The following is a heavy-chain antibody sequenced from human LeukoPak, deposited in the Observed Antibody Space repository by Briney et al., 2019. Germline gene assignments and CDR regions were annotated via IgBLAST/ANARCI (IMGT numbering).Heavy chain of an antibody. D-gene: IGHD3-3*01. CDR3: ARARITIFGVVKAPDY. CDR2: INHSGST. V-gene: IGHV4-34*01. J-gene: IGHJ4*02. Sequence: PSETLSLTCAVYGGSFSGYYWSWIRQPPGKGLEWIGEINHSGSTNYNPSLKSRVTISVDTSKNQFSLKLSSVTAADTAVYYCARARITIFGVVKAPDYWGQGPLVTVSS. CDR1: GGSFSGYY.